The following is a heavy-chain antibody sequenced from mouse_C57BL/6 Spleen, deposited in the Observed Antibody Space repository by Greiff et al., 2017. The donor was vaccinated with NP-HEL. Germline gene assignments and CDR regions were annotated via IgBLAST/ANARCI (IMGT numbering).Heavy chain of an antibody. V-gene: IGHV1-64*01. J-gene: IGHJ3*01. D-gene: IGHD5-2*01. CDR2: IHPNSGST. CDR1: GYTFTSYW. Sequence: QVQLQQPGAELVKPGASVKLSCKASGYTFTSYWMHWVKQRPGQGLEWIGMIHPNSGSTNYNEKFKSKATLTVDKSSSTAYMQLSSLTSEDSAVYYGARGGEYSDWFAYWGQGTLVTVSA. CDR3: ARGGEYSDWFAY.